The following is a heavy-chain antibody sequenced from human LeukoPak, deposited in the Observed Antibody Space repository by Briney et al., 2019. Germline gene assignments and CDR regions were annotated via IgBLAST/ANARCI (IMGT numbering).Heavy chain of an antibody. V-gene: IGHV3-23*01. Sequence: QPGGSLRLSCAASGFTFSNYAMNWVRQAPGKGLEWVSAISGSGGSTSYADSVKGRFTISRDNSKDTLYLQMSSLRAEDTAVYYCATATVTTWYDSFEIWGQGTMVTVSS. D-gene: IGHD4-17*01. CDR3: ATATVTTWYDSFEI. CDR1: GFTFSNYA. CDR2: ISGSGGST. J-gene: IGHJ3*02.